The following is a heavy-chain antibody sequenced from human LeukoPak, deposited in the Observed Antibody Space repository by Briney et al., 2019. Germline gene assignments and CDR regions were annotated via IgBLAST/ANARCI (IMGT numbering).Heavy chain of an antibody. V-gene: IGHV5-51*01. CDR3: ASPLLVRNSSAFDV. J-gene: IGHJ3*01. Sequence: GESLKISCKSSGYMFAIYWIGWVRQMPGKGLEWMGIIYPGDSDTQYSPSFQGQVTISVDKSINTAYLQWSSLKASDTATYYCASPLLVRNSSAFDVWGQGTVVTVSS. CDR1: GYMFAIYW. D-gene: IGHD6-6*01. CDR2: IYPGDSDT.